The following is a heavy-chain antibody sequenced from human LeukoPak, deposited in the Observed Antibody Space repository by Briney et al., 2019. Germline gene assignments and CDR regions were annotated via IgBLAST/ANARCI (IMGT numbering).Heavy chain of an antibody. Sequence: ASVKVSCKASGYTFTSYYMHWVRQAPGQGLEWMGIINPSGGSTSYAQKFQGRVTTTRDTSTSTVYMELSSLRSEDTAVYYCARGSVSGVGYYYYYMDVWGKGTTVTVSS. D-gene: IGHD2-8*01. CDR1: GYTFTSYY. V-gene: IGHV1-46*01. J-gene: IGHJ6*03. CDR2: INPSGGST. CDR3: ARGSVSGVGYYYYYMDV.